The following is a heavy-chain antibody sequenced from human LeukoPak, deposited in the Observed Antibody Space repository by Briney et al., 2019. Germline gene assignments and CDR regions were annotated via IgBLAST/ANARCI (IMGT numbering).Heavy chain of an antibody. CDR3: ARDRSVFHPYYFDY. CDR1: GFTFSDYT. Sequence: PGGSLRLSCAASGFTFSDYTMNWVRQAPGKGLEWVSSISSSSSYIYYADSVKGRFTISRDNAKNSLYLQMNSLRAEDTAVYYCARDRSVFHPYYFDYWGQGTLVTVSS. J-gene: IGHJ4*02. D-gene: IGHD6-19*01. CDR2: ISSSSSYI. V-gene: IGHV3-21*01.